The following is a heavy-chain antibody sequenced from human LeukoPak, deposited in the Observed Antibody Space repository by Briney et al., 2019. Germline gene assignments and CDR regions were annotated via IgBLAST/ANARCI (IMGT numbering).Heavy chain of an antibody. CDR2: IYTSGST. D-gene: IGHD3-16*01. Sequence: SETLSLTCTVSGGSISSGSYYWRWIRQPAGKGLEWIGRIYTSGSTNYNSSLKSRVTISVDTSKNQFSLKLSSVTAADTAVYYCARFGAAPRARAFDIWGQGTMVTVSS. J-gene: IGHJ3*02. CDR1: GGSISSGSYY. CDR3: ARFGAAPRARAFDI. V-gene: IGHV4-61*02.